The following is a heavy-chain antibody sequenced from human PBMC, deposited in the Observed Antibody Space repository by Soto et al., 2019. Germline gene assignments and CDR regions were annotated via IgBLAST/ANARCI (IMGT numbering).Heavy chain of an antibody. CDR1: GYTFTSYA. CDR3: ARDLGAGLVDY. Sequence: QVQLVQSGAEVKKPGASVKVSCKASGYTFTSYAITWVRQAPGQGLEWVGWISAYNGNTNSAQKLQGRVNMTTDTYTSTAYMELRSLRSDDTAVYYCARDLGAGLVDYWGQGTLVTVSS. D-gene: IGHD6-19*01. J-gene: IGHJ4*02. V-gene: IGHV1-18*01. CDR2: ISAYNGNT.